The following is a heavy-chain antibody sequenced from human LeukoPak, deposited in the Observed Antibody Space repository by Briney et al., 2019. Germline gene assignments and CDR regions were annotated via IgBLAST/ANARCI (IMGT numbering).Heavy chain of an antibody. Sequence: SETLSLTCAVYGGSFGGYYWSWIRQPPGKGLEWIGEINHSGSTNYNPSLNSRVTISVDTSKNQFSLRLSSVTAADTAIYYCARAVSGRFDYWGQGTLVTVSS. V-gene: IGHV4-34*01. CDR3: ARAVSGRFDY. CDR1: GGSFGGYY. D-gene: IGHD6-19*01. CDR2: INHSGST. J-gene: IGHJ4*02.